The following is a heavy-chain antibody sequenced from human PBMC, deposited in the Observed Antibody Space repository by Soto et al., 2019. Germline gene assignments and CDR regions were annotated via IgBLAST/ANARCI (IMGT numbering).Heavy chain of an antibody. CDR2: FYYSGNT. D-gene: IGHD6-19*01. CDR1: GDSISYYY. Sequence: PSETLSLTSTVSGDSISYYYWSWIRQPAGEGLEWIGRFYYSGNTKSNPSLKSRVTMSADTSKNQFSLSLRSVTAADSAIYYCARMYNSGFYRPEGDYFFYGMDVWGQGTTVTVSS. J-gene: IGHJ6*02. CDR3: ARMYNSGFYRPEGDYFFYGMDV. V-gene: IGHV4-4*07.